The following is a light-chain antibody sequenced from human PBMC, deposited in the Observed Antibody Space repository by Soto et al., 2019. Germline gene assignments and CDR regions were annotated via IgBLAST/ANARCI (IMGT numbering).Light chain of an antibody. CDR1: QSISSW. V-gene: IGKV1-5*01. J-gene: IGKJ1*01. Sequence: DIQMTQSPSTLSASVGDRVTITCRASQSISSWLAWYQQKPGKAPKLLIYDASSLESGVPSRFSGSGSGTEFTLTISRLQPDDFATYYCQHYNRGTFGQGTKVEIK. CDR2: DAS. CDR3: QHYNRGT.